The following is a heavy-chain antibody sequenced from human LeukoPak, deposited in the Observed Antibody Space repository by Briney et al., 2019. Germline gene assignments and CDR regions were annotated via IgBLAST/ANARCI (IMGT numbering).Heavy chain of an antibody. D-gene: IGHD1-7*01. J-gene: IGHJ4*02. CDR3: AKDLSTGTIPFDY. CDR2: ISGSGSST. Sequence: GGSLRLSCAASGFTFSSYAMSWVRQAPGKGLEWVSSISGSGSSTDYADSVKGRITISRDNSKNTLYLQMTSLRADDTAIYYCAKDLSTGTIPFDYWGQGTLVTVTS. V-gene: IGHV3-23*01. CDR1: GFTFSSYA.